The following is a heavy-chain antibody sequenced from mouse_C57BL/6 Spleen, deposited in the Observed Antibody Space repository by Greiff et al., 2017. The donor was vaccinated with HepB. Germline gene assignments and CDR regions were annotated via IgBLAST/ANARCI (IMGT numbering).Heavy chain of an antibody. CDR3: ARSGGGLLRQWGFDY. V-gene: IGHV1-53*01. CDR2: INPSNGGT. CDR1: GYTFTSYW. Sequence: QVQLQQPGTELVKPGASVKLSCKASGYTFTSYWMHWVKQRPGQGLEWIGNINPSNGGTNYNEKFKSKATLTVDKSSSTAYMQLSSLTSEDSAVYYCARSGGGLLRQWGFDYWGQGTTLTVSS. D-gene: IGHD1-1*01. J-gene: IGHJ2*01.